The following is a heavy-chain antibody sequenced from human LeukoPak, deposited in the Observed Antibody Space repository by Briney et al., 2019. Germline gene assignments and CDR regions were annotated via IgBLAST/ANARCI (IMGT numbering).Heavy chain of an antibody. CDR3: ATIPTGSYYLGYGMDV. V-gene: IGHV1-69*04. CDR1: GGTFSSYA. CDR2: ITPILGIA. J-gene: IGHJ6*02. D-gene: IGHD1-26*01. Sequence: SVKVSCKASGGTFSSYAISWVRQAPGQGLEWMGRITPILGIANYAQKFQGRVTITADKSTSTAYMELSSLRSEDTAVYYCATIPTGSYYLGYGMDVWGQGTTVTVSS.